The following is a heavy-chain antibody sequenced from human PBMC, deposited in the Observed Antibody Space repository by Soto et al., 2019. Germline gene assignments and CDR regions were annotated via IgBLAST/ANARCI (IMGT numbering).Heavy chain of an antibody. D-gene: IGHD5-18*01. V-gene: IGHV4-39*01. CDR3: ARHIGYSYGLGDFDY. J-gene: IGHJ4*02. CDR1: GGSISSSSYY. Sequence: SETLSLTCTVSGGSISSSSYYWGWIRQPPGKGLEWIGSIYYSGSTYYNPSLKSRVTISVDTSKNQFSLKLSSVTAAETAVYYCARHIGYSYGLGDFDYWGQGTLVTVSS. CDR2: IYYSGST.